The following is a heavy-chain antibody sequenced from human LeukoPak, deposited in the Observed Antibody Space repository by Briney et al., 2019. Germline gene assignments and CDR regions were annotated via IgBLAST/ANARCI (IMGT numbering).Heavy chain of an antibody. CDR1: GGTFSSYA. Sequence: SVKVSCKASGGTFSSYAIRWVRQAPGQGLEWMGGIIPIFGTANYAQKFQGRATITADESTSTAYMELSSLRSEDTAVYYCARFSDIVATMNYWGQGTLVTVSS. V-gene: IGHV1-69*13. D-gene: IGHD5-12*01. CDR3: ARFSDIVATMNY. J-gene: IGHJ4*02. CDR2: IIPIFGTA.